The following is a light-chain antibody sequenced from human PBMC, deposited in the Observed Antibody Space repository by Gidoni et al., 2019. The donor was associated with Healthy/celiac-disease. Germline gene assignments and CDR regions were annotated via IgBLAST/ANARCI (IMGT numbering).Light chain of an antibody. J-gene: IGKJ2*01. V-gene: IGKV3-20*01. CDR2: GAS. Sequence: RHPVSSSYLAWYQQKPGQAPRLLIYGASSRATGIPDRFSGSGSGTDFTLTISRLEPEDFAVYYCQQYGSSPPTFGQXTKLEIK. CDR3: QQYGSSPPT. CDR1: HPVSSSY.